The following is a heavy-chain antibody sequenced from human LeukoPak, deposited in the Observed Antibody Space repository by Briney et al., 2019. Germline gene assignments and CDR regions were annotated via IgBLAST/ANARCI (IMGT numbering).Heavy chain of an antibody. Sequence: GGSLRLSCAVSGFNVRTSYMSWVRQAPGKGLEWVSVIFRDGSTYYGDSVRGRFSISRDNSKNMVYLQMNNLRAEDTAVYFCARDFFDFWSGSWVWGQGTLVTVSS. CDR1: GFNVRTSY. CDR2: IFRDGST. D-gene: IGHD3-3*01. V-gene: IGHV3-53*01. CDR3: ARDFFDFWSGSWV. J-gene: IGHJ4*02.